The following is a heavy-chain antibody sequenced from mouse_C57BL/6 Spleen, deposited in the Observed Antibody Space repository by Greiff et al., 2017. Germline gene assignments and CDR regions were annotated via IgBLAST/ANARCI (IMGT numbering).Heavy chain of an antibody. CDR1: GFTFRSYA. Sequence: EVKLVESGEGLVKPGGSLKLSCAASGFTFRSYAMSWVRQTPEKRLEWVAYISSGGDYIYYADTVKGRFTISRDNARNTLYLQMSSLKSEDTAMYYCTREPDLPYAMDYWGQGTSVTVSS. V-gene: IGHV5-9-1*02. CDR2: ISSGGDYI. J-gene: IGHJ4*01. CDR3: TREPDLPYAMDY.